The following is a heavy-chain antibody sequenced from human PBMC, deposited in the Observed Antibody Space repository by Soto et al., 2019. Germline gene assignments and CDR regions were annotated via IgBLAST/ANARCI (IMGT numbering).Heavy chain of an antibody. D-gene: IGHD2-2*01. Sequence: GGSLRLSCAASGLTFSSNAMSWVRQAPGKGLEWVSSISGSGDSTSYADSVKGRFTISRDNSKNTLYLQMNSPRAEDTALYYCTKVGYCNSIGCYDAFDVWGQGTVVTVSS. J-gene: IGHJ3*01. CDR1: GLTFSSNA. CDR3: TKVGYCNSIGCYDAFDV. V-gene: IGHV3-23*01. CDR2: ISGSGDST.